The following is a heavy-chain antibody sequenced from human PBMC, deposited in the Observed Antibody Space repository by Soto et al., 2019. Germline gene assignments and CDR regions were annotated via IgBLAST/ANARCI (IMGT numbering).Heavy chain of an antibody. J-gene: IGHJ6*03. CDR2: IYSRGST. CDR1: GGSISSGASY. CDR3: ARSHDHNDYYMDV. V-gene: IGHV4-31*03. Sequence: QVQLQESGPGLVKPSQTLSLTCTVSGGSISSGASYWSWVRQHPGKGLEWLGYIYSRGSTYYNTSSKSRVTTSLVPSNNHFSLKLGAVSAADTALYYCARSHDHNDYYMDVWGKGTTVTVSS. D-gene: IGHD1-20*01.